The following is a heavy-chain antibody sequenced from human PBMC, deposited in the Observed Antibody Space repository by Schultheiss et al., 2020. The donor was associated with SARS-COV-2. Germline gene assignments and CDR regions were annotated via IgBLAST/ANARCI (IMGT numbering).Heavy chain of an antibody. J-gene: IGHJ4*02. CDR1: GFTFSSYA. Sequence: GGSLRLSCAASGFTFSSYAMHWVRQAPGKGLEWVAVISYDGSNKYYADSVKGRFTISRDNSKNTLYLQMNSLRAEDTAVYYCASLMVRGVPTLNLREPPFDYWGQGTLVTVSS. CDR2: ISYDGSNK. V-gene: IGHV3-30*04. D-gene: IGHD3-10*01. CDR3: ASLMVRGVPTLNLREPPFDY.